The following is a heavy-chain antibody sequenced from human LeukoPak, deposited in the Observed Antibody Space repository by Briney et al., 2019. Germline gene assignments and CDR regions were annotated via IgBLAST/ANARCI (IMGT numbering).Heavy chain of an antibody. CDR1: GGSISSGGSS. D-gene: IGHD5-12*01. J-gene: IGHJ4*02. V-gene: IGHV4-30-2*01. Sequence: SETLSLTCAVSGGSISSGGSSGSWIRQPPGKGLDWIGYIYHSGSTYYNPSLKSRVTISVDRSKNQFSLKLSSVTAADTAVYYCARGSKRGYSGNLDYWGQGTLVTVSS. CDR2: IYHSGST. CDR3: ARGSKRGYSGNLDY.